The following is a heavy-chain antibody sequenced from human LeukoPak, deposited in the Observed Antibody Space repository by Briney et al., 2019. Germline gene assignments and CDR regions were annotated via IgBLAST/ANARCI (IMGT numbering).Heavy chain of an antibody. CDR3: ARSAFYSSGWHNYYYYGMDV. CDR1: GYTFTSYD. D-gene: IGHD6-19*01. V-gene: IGHV1-8*01. J-gene: IGHJ6*02. CDR2: MNPNSGNT. Sequence: GASVKVSCKASGYTFTSYDINWVRQATGQGLEWMGWMNPNSGNTGYAQKFQGRVTITRDTSASTAYMELSSLRSEDTAVYYCARSAFYSSGWHNYYYYGMDVWGQGTTVTVSS.